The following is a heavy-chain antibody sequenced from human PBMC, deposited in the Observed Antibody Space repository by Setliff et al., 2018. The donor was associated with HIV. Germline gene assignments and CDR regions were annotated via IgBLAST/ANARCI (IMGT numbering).Heavy chain of an antibody. V-gene: IGHV4-38-2*01. D-gene: IGHD3-10*01. Sequence: SETLSLTCALSGYSITSGYYWGWIRQSPGKGLEWIGSISYGGGTHYNPSLKSRVIISIDTSKNQFSLKLSPVTAADTALYYCARTFGDLKHYNYYYTIDVWGQGTTVTVSS. CDR2: ISYGGGT. CDR3: ARTFGDLKHYNYYYTIDV. CDR1: GYSITSGYY. J-gene: IGHJ6*02.